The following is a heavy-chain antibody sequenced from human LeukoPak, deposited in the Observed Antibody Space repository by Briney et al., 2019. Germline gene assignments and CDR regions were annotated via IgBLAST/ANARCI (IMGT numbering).Heavy chain of an antibody. CDR3: ARVLRGYSGYDRDY. D-gene: IGHD5-12*01. V-gene: IGHV4-38-2*01. CDR1: GFTFSSYA. CDR2: IYHSGST. Sequence: PGGSLRLSCAASGFTFSSYAMSWIRQPPGKGLEWIGSIYHSGSTYYNPSLKSRVTISVDTSKNQFSLKLSSVTAADTAVYYCARVLRGYSGYDRDYWGQGTLVTVSS. J-gene: IGHJ4*02.